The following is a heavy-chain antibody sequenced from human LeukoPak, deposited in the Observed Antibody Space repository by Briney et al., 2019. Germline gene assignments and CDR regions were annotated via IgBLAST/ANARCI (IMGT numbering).Heavy chain of an antibody. CDR2: INISGSPI. D-gene: IGHD5-18*01. CDR1: GFTFSDYY. J-gene: IGHJ4*02. CDR3: AGGYSYGRRGYSYGRNDY. V-gene: IGHV3-11*01. Sequence: PGGSLRLSCAASGFTFSDYYMSWIRQAPGKGLEWVSYINISGSPIYYADSVKGRFTISRDNAKNSLYLQMNSLRAEDTAVYFCAGGYSYGRRGYSYGRNDYWGQGTLVTVSS.